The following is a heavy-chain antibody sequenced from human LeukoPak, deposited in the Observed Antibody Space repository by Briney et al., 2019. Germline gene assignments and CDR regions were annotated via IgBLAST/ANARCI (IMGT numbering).Heavy chain of an antibody. CDR3: ARARSVRTYNWFDP. CDR2: IYYSGST. D-gene: IGHD3-3*01. V-gene: IGHV4-59*01. CDR1: GGSISSYY. Sequence: PSETLSLTCTVSGGSISSYYWSWIRQPPGKGLEWIGYIYYSGSTNYNPSLKSRVTISVDTSKNQFSLKLSSVTAADTAIYYCARARSVRTYNWFDPWGQGTLVIVSS. J-gene: IGHJ5*02.